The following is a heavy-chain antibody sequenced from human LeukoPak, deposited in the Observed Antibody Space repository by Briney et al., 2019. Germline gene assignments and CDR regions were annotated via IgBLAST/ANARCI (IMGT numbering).Heavy chain of an antibody. CDR1: GYTFTSYD. V-gene: IGHV1-8*01. CDR2: MNPNSGNT. D-gene: IGHD4-17*01. J-gene: IGHJ5*02. Sequence: ASVKVSCKASGYTFTSYDINWVRQATGQGLEWMGWMNPNSGNTGYAQKFQGRVTMTRNTSISTAYMELSSLRSEDTAVYYCARGPGEDDYGDYGGGSWFDPWGQGTLVTVSS. CDR3: ARGPGEDDYGDYGGGSWFDP.